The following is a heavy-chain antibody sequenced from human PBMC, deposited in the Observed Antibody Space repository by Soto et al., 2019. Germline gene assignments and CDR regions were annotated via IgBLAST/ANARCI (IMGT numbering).Heavy chain of an antibody. CDR3: AKDGPLDYYDSIGYYPDY. Sequence: GGSLRLSCAASGFTFSSYGMHWVRQAPGKELEWVAVISYDGSNKYHADTVKGRFTISRDNSKNTLYLQMNSLRAEDTAVYYCAKDGPLDYYDSIGYYPDYWGQGTLVTVSS. CDR1: GFTFSSYG. D-gene: IGHD3-22*01. CDR2: ISYDGSNK. V-gene: IGHV3-30*18. J-gene: IGHJ4*02.